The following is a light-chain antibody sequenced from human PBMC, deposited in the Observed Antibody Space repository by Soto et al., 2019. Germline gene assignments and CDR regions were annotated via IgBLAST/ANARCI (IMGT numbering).Light chain of an antibody. CDR3: SSYTKSSTLV. CDR2: EVN. V-gene: IGLV2-14*01. CDR1: SSDVGAYNY. J-gene: IGLJ2*01. Sequence: QSVLTQPASVSGSPGQSITISCTGTSSDVGAYNYVSWYQHHPGKAPKLLLYEVNNRPSGVSNRFSGSKSGNTASLSISGLQAEDEADYYCSSYTKSSTLVFGGGTQLTVL.